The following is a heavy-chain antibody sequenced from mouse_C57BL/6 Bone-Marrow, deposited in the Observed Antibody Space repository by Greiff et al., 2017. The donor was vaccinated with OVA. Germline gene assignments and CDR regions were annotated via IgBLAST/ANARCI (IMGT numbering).Heavy chain of an antibody. CDR3: ARGAVVASYYFDD. CDR1: GYTFTDYY. Sequence: EVQLQQSGPELVKPGASVKISCKASGYTFTDYYMNWVKQSHGKSLEWIGDINPNNGGTSYNQKLKGKATLTVDKSSSTAYMELRSLTSEDSAVYYCARGAVVASYYFDDWGQGTTLTVSS. CDR2: INPNNGGT. J-gene: IGHJ2*01. V-gene: IGHV1-26*01. D-gene: IGHD1-1*01.